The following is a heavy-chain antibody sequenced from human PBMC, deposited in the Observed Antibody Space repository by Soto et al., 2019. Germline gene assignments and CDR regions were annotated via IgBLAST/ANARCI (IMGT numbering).Heavy chain of an antibody. CDR3: AKDLAEGYLTEAIPLDY. J-gene: IGHJ4*01. D-gene: IGHD5-12*01. CDR1: GFTFSTYG. CDR2: ISASGGTT. V-gene: IGHV3-23*01. Sequence: GGSLRLSCVASGFTFSTYGMNWVRQVPGKGLEWVAGISASGGTTYYAESVKGRFTISRDKSKNTLYLQMNSLRGDDTAIYYCAKDLAEGYLTEAIPLDYWGHGTLVTVSS.